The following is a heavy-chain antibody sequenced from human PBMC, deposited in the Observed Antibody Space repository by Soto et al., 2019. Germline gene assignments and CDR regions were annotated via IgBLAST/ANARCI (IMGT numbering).Heavy chain of an antibody. D-gene: IGHD3-3*01. CDR3: ARQRKKQYYDFWSGYLRRFDAFDI. Sequence: PGESLKISCKGSGYSFTSYWIGWVRQMPGKGLEWMGIIYPGDSDTRYSPSFQGQVTISADKSISTAYLQWSSLKASDTAMYYCARQRKKQYYDFWSGYLRRFDAFDIWGQGTMVTVSS. CDR1: GYSFTSYW. CDR2: IYPGDSDT. V-gene: IGHV5-51*01. J-gene: IGHJ3*02.